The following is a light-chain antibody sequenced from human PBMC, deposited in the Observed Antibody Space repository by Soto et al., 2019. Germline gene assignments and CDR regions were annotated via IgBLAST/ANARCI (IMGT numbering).Light chain of an antibody. CDR2: DVS. CDR1: SSDVGVYNY. Sequence: QSALTQPASVSGSPGQSITISCTGTSSDVGVYNYVSWYQQHPGKAPKLMLYDVSNRPSGISNRFSGSKSGNTASLTISGLQAEDEADYYCSSYTSSSTLFGTGTKLTVL. CDR3: SSYTSSSTL. J-gene: IGLJ1*01. V-gene: IGLV2-14*01.